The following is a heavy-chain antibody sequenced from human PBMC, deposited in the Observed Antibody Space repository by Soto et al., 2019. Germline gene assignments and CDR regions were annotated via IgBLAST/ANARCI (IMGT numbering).Heavy chain of an antibody. J-gene: IGHJ6*02. D-gene: IGHD6-6*01. CDR3: AKPPYSSSSYYYYGMDV. V-gene: IGHV3-23*01. Sequence: EVQLLESGGGLVQPGGSLRLSCAASGFTFSSYAMTWVRQAPGKGLEWVSAISGSGGTTYHADSVKGRFTISRDNSKNPLYLHMNSLRVEDAAVYYCAKPPYSSSSYYYYGMDVWGQGTTVTVSS. CDR1: GFTFSSYA. CDR2: ISGSGGTT.